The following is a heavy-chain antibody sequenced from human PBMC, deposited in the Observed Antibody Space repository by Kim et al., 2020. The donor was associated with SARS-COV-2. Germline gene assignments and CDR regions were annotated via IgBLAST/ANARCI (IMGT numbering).Heavy chain of an antibody. CDR3: ARDFLTDYLRHWYFDL. V-gene: IGHV4-59*01. J-gene: IGHJ2*01. D-gene: IGHD3-9*01. Sequence: PSLKSRVTISLDTSKKQFSLTLTSVTAADTAVYYCARDFLTDYLRHWYFDLWGRGTLVTVSP.